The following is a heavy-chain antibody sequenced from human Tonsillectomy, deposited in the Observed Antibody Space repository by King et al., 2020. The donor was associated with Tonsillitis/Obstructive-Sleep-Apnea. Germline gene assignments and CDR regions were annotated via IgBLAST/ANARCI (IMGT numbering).Heavy chain of an antibody. CDR3: ARRGVGGYYYDSSGHYYMDV. D-gene: IGHD3-22*01. J-gene: IGHJ6*03. CDR1: GYIFTSYW. CDR2: IYPGDSDT. V-gene: IGHV5-51*01. Sequence: QLVQSGAEVKKPGESLKISCKGSGYIFTSYWIGWVRQMPGKGLEWMGIIYPGDSDTRYSPSFQGQVTISADKSISTAYLQWSSLKASDTAMYYCARRGVGGYYYDSSGHYYMDVWGKGTTVTVSS.